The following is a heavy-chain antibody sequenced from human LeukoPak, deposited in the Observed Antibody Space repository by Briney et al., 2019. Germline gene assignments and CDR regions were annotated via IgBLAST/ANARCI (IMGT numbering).Heavy chain of an antibody. Sequence: GGSLRLSCAASGFTFSSYGMHWVRQAPGKGLEWVAVIWYDGSNKYYADSVKGRFTISRDDSKNTLYLQMNSLRAEDTAVYYCARDLGIAAAGSMDYWGQGTLVTVSS. CDR3: ARDLGIAAAGSMDY. CDR1: GFTFSSYG. CDR2: IWYDGSNK. D-gene: IGHD6-13*01. J-gene: IGHJ4*02. V-gene: IGHV3-33*01.